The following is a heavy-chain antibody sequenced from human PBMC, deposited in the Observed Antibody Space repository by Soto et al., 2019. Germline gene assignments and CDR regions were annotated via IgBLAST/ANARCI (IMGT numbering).Heavy chain of an antibody. Sequence: DVQLLESGGGLVEPGGSLRLSCVASGFSFSSYAMSWVRQAPGRGLEWVSVISGSDGSTYYADSVKGRFTISRDNAKNSLYLQMNSLRAEDTAVYYCARDMDHAMLDPWGQGTLVTVSS. CDR1: GFSFSSYA. V-gene: IGHV3-23*01. CDR3: ARDMDHAMLDP. J-gene: IGHJ5*02. CDR2: ISGSDGST. D-gene: IGHD2-2*03.